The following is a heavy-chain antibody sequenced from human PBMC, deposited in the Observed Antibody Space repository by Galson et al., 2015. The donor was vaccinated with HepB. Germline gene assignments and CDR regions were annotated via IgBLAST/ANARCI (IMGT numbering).Heavy chain of an antibody. D-gene: IGHD3-10*01. CDR2: ISSSSSTI. V-gene: IGHV3-48*02. CDR1: GFTFDDYT. Sequence: SLRLSCAASGFTFDDYTMHWVRQAPGKGLEWVSYISSSSSTIYYADSVKGRFTISRDNAKNSLYLQMNSLRDEDTAVYYCARDYSFTMVRGVISHYYGMDVWGQGTTVTVSS. J-gene: IGHJ6*02. CDR3: ARDYSFTMVRGVISHYYGMDV.